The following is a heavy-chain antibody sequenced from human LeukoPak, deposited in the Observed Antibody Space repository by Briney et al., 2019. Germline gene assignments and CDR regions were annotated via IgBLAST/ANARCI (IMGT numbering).Heavy chain of an antibody. Sequence: PGKSLRLSCAASGFTFRSDAMSWVRQAPGKGLEWVSGISGSGGTTYYADSVKGRFTISRDNAKNSLYLQMNSLRAEDTAFYYCVKDARGYYYDSSGYFDWGQGTLVTVSS. CDR1: GFTFRSDA. D-gene: IGHD3-22*01. J-gene: IGHJ4*02. V-gene: IGHV3-23*01. CDR2: ISGSGGTT. CDR3: VKDARGYYYDSSGYFD.